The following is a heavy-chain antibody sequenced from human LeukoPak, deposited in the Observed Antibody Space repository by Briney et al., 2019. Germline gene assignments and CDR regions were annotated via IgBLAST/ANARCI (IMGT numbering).Heavy chain of an antibody. CDR1: GFTFSNYA. D-gene: IGHD2-2*01. J-gene: IGHJ6*02. CDR2: ISDNGGST. CDR3: AKGQYQYYYYGMGV. V-gene: IGHV3-23*01. Sequence: PGGSLRLSCAASGFTFSNYAMSWVRQAPGKGLEWVSVISDNGGSTYYADSVKGRFTISRDNSKNTLYLQMNSLRAEDTAVCYCAKGQYQYYYYGMGVWGQGTTVTVSS.